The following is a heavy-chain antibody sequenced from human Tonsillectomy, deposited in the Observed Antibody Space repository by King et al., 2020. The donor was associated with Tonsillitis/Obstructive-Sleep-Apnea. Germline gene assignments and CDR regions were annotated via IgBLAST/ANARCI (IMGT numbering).Heavy chain of an antibody. CDR2: INPNSGGI. CDR1: GYTFTGYY. Sequence: QLVQSGAEVKKPGASLTVSCKASGYTFTGYYIHWVRQAPGRGLEWMGWINPNSGGISYAQKFQGRVTMTRDTSISTAYMELSSLRSDDTAVYYCARSSIAARPNYYYGMDVWGQGTTVTVSS. J-gene: IGHJ6*02. D-gene: IGHD6-6*01. CDR3: ARSSIAARPNYYYGMDV. V-gene: IGHV1-2*02.